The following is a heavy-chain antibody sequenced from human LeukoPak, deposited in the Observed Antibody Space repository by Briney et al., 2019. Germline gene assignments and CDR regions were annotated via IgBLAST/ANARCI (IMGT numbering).Heavy chain of an antibody. CDR1: GFTFANYA. Sequence: GGSLRLSCAGSGFTFANYAMVWVRQTPGKGLQWVSAISGSGGNTFYADSVQGRFTMSRDNPKNTLYLQMNSLRAEDTAVYYCAKDPNGDYVGAFDFQRWGQGTQVTVSS. D-gene: IGHD4-17*01. J-gene: IGHJ1*01. CDR3: AKDPNGDYVGAFDFQR. V-gene: IGHV3-23*01. CDR2: ISGSGGNT.